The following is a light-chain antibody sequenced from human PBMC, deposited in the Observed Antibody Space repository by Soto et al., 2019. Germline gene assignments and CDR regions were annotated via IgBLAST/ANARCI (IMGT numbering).Light chain of an antibody. CDR3: QQYGSSRLT. CDR2: GAS. V-gene: IGKV3-20*01. Sequence: EIVLTQSPGTLSLSPGERATLSCRASQSISRRLLAWYQQKPGQAPRLLIYGASSRAIGIPDRFSGSGSGTDFTLTISRLEPEDFAVYYCQQYGSSRLTFGGGTKVDIK. CDR1: QSISRRL. J-gene: IGKJ4*01.